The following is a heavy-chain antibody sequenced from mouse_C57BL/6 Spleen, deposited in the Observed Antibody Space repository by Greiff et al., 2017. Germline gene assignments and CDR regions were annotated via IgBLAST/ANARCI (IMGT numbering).Heavy chain of an antibody. CDR3: ARGGDYDYDDAMDY. CDR1: GFPFSDFG. J-gene: IGHJ4*01. Sequence: DVMLVESGGGLVKPGGSLKLSCAASGFPFSDFGMHWVRQAPEKGLEWVAYISSGSSTIYYANTVKGRFTTARDNAKNTLFLQMTSLRSEDTAMYYCARGGDYDYDDAMDYWGQGTSVTVSS. D-gene: IGHD2-4*01. V-gene: IGHV5-17*01. CDR2: ISSGSSTI.